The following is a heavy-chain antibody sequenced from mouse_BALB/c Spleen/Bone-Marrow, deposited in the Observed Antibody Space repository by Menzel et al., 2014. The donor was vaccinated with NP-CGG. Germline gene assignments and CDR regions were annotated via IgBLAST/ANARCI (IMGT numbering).Heavy chain of an antibody. J-gene: IGHJ2*01. V-gene: IGHV1S130*01. D-gene: IGHD2-14*01. CDR3: ARHHRYAYYFDY. Sequence: QVQLQQPGSVLARPGTSVKLSCKASGYTFASSWIHWVRQRPGQGLEWIGEIHPNSGNTNYNEKFKGKATLTIDTSSSTAYVDLSILTSEDSAVYYCARHHRYAYYFDYWGRGTALSLSS. CDR1: GYTFASSW. CDR2: IHPNSGNT.